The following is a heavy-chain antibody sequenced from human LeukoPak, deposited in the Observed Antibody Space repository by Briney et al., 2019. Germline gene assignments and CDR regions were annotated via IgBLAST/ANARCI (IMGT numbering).Heavy chain of an antibody. CDR1: GYTFTSFG. D-gene: IGHD2-15*01. CDR2: IGAYNGDT. Sequence: ASVKVSCKPSGYTFTSFGISWVRQAPGQGLAWMGWIGAYNGDTNYAQKFQGRVTMTTDTSTSTASMDLRSLRSDDTAVYYCTRDHYSGDNCPSFDYWGQGTLVTVSS. CDR3: TRDHYSGDNCPSFDY. V-gene: IGHV1-18*04. J-gene: IGHJ4*02.